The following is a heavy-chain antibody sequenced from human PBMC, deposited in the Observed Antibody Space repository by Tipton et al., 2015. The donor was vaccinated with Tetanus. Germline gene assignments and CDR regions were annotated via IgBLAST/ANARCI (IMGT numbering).Heavy chain of an antibody. Sequence: TLSLTCTVSGGSISSGDYYWSWIRQPPGKGLEWIGYIYYSGSTYYNPSLKSRVTISVDTSKNQFSLKLSSVTAADTAVYYCARVSSPVVPSAIYYYGMDVLGQWTTVTVSS. J-gene: IGHJ6*02. CDR1: GGSISSGDYY. V-gene: IGHV4-30-4*01. CDR2: IYYSGST. CDR3: ARVSSPVVPSAIYYYGMDV. D-gene: IGHD2-2*02.